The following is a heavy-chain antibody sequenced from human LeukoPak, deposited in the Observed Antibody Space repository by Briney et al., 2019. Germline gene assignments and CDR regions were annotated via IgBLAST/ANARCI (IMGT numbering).Heavy chain of an antibody. CDR2: IIPIFGTA. Sequence: EASVKVSCKASGGTFSSYAINWVRQAPGQGLEWMGGIIPIFGTANYAQKFQGRVTITADESTSTAYMELSSLRSEDTAVYYCARRDSGGYCFDYWGQGTLVTVSS. D-gene: IGHD3-22*01. V-gene: IGHV1-69*01. CDR3: ARRDSGGYCFDY. J-gene: IGHJ4*02. CDR1: GGTFSSYA.